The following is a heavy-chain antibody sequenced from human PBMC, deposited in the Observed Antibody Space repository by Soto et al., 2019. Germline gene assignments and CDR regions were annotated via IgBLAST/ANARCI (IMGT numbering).Heavy chain of an antibody. V-gene: IGHV5-10-1*01. CDR2: IDPSDSYT. CDR3: ARSIAVAGNDAFDI. Sequence: GESLKISCKGSGYSFTSYWISWVRQMPGKGLEWMGRIDPSDSYTNYSPSFQGHVTISADKSISTAYLQWSILKASDTAMYYCARSIAVAGNDAFDIWGQGPMVTVAS. J-gene: IGHJ3*02. D-gene: IGHD6-19*01. CDR1: GYSFTSYW.